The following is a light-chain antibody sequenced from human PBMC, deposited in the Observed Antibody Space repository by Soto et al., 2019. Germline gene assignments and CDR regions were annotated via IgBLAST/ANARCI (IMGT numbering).Light chain of an antibody. CDR2: DVS. CDR3: SSYTSSSTGV. CDR1: SSDVGGYNY. V-gene: IGLV2-14*01. J-gene: IGLJ1*01. Sequence: SSLTNPASVSGAPGRSLSITYPGTSSDVGGYNYVSWYQQHPGKAPKLMIYDVSNRPSGVSNRFSGSKSGNTASLTISGLQAEDEADYYCSSYTSSSTGVFGTGTKVTVL.